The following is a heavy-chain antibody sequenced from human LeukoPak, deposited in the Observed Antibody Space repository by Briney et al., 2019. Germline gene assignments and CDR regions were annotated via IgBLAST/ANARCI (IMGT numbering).Heavy chain of an antibody. J-gene: IGHJ4*02. CDR1: GGSFSGYY. D-gene: IGHD6-19*01. CDR2: INHSGST. CDR3: ARAPTPPTVALPFDC. Sequence: KTSETLSLTCAVYGGSFSGYYWSWIRQPPGKGLEWIGEINHSGSTNYNPSLKSRVTISVDTSKNQFSLKLSSVTAADTAVYYCARAPTPPTVALPFDCWGQGTLVTVSS. V-gene: IGHV4-34*01.